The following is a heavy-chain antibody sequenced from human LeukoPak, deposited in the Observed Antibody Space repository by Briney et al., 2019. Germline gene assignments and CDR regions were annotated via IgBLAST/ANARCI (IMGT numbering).Heavy chain of an antibody. CDR1: GYTFTNYG. Sequence: ASVKVSCKASGYTFTNYGISWVRQAPGQGLEWMGRISAYNGNTNYVQKLQGRVSMTTDTSTSTAYMELRSLRSDDTAVYYCARGTMMVVGTFDYWRQGTLVTVSS. D-gene: IGHD3-22*01. CDR2: ISAYNGNT. V-gene: IGHV1-18*01. J-gene: IGHJ4*02. CDR3: ARGTMMVVGTFDY.